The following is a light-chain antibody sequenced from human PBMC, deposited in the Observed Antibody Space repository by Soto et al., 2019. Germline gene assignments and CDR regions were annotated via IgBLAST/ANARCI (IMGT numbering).Light chain of an antibody. J-gene: IGKJ3*01. CDR3: QQGNTSPFT. V-gene: IGKV1-39*01. CDR1: QTISTY. Sequence: EIVMTESPSSLSASIGDRVTLPCRASQTISTYLTWYQHTPGKAPNLFIYSASSLQSGIPSRFSGSGSGTDFTLTISSLQPEDSETYYCQQGNTSPFTVGPGTKVDIK. CDR2: SAS.